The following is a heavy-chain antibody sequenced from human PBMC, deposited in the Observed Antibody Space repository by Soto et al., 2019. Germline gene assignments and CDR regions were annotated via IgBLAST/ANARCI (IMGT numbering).Heavy chain of an antibody. V-gene: IGHV4-39*01. Sequence: SETLSLTCSVSGDSISSSSQYWGWIRQPPGKGLEWIGSIHYSGSSYYNPSLKSRVTIFVDTSKNQLSLKLSSVTAADTAVYYCARHWIAGSSIPWGQGTLVTVSS. CDR3: ARHWIAGSSIP. CDR1: GDSISSSSQY. CDR2: IHYSGSS. D-gene: IGHD2-21*01. J-gene: IGHJ5*02.